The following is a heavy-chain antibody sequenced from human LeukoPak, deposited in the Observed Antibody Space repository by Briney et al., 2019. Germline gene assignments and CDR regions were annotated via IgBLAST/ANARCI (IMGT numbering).Heavy chain of an antibody. D-gene: IGHD2-2*01. CDR1: GYTFTSYA. CDR2: INAGNGNT. V-gene: IGHV1-3*01. Sequence: ASVKVSCKASGYTFTSYAMHWVRQAPGQRPEWMGWINAGNGNTKYSQKFQGRVTITRDTSASTAYMELSSLRSEDTAVYYCARAGYCSSTSCYLEDYYYYGMDVWGQGTTVTVSS. J-gene: IGHJ6*02. CDR3: ARAGYCSSTSCYLEDYYYYGMDV.